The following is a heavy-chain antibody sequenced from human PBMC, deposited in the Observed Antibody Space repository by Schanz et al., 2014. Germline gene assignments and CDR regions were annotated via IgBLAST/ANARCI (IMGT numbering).Heavy chain of an antibody. CDR3: TADLWFGAVWGVW. CDR1: GFTLNNAW. D-gene: IGHD3-10*01. V-gene: IGHV3-15*01. Sequence: EVQLVESGGGLVKPGGSLRLSCATSGFTLNNAWMNWVRQAPGKGLQWVARIKSKTDGGTRDYAAPVKGRFTISTDDSKNTVYLQMNCLQPEDTPVYYCTADLWFGAVWGVWWGQGTLVTVSS. CDR2: IKSKTDGGTR. J-gene: IGHJ4*02.